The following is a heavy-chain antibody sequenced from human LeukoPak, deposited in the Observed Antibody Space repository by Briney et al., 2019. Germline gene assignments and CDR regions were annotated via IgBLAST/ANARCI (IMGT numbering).Heavy chain of an antibody. J-gene: IGHJ6*03. CDR1: GFTPWSSA. CDR2: SRSRSNDYAT. Sequence: GGSLKLSCAAPGFTPWSSAVHWARQASGKGLGWVGRSRSRSNDYATAYAASVEGRFTISRDDSKNMAFLQMSSLTTEDTAVYYCTRTVDIVVTYYMDVWGKGTTVNVSS. V-gene: IGHV3-73*01. D-gene: IGHD2-21*01. CDR3: TRTVDIVVTYYMDV.